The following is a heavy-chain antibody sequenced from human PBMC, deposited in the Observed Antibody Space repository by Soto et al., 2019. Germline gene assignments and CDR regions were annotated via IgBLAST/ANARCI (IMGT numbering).Heavy chain of an antibody. D-gene: IGHD6-6*01. Sequence: SLRLSCAASAFTFSNYVMSWVRQAPGKGLEWVSAISGNSGGTYYTDSVKGRFTISRDNSKNTLYLQMNSLRADDTAMYYCAKGSTAARPYFFDYWGRGTLVTVSS. J-gene: IGHJ4*02. V-gene: IGHV3-23*01. CDR2: ISGNSGGT. CDR3: AKGSTAARPYFFDY. CDR1: AFTFSNYV.